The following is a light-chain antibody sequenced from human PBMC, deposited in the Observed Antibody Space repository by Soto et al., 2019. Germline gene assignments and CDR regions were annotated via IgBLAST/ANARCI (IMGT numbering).Light chain of an antibody. CDR1: SSNSGSNY. CDR3: AAWDDSLSGVV. Sequence: QSVLTQPPSASATPGQRVTSSCSGSSSNSGSNYVYWYQHLPGTAPKLLIYSNNPRPSGVPDRFSGSKSGTSASLAISGLRSEDEAGYYCAAWDDSLSGVVFGGGTKLTVL. J-gene: IGLJ2*01. V-gene: IGLV1-47*02. CDR2: SNN.